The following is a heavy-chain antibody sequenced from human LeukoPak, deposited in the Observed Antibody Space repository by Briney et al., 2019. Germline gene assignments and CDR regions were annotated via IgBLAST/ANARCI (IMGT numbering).Heavy chain of an antibody. CDR1: GDSISSPLYY. D-gene: IGHD3-10*01. CDR2: TYYSGST. V-gene: IGHV4-39*02. J-gene: IGHJ4*02. Sequence: SETLSLTCTVSGDSISSPLYYWGWIRQPPGKGLEWIGSTYYSGSTYYNPSLKSRVTISVDTSKNHFSLKLSSVTAADTAVYYCARSHTRGPEVALMDYWGQGTLVTVSS. CDR3: ARSHTRGPEVALMDY.